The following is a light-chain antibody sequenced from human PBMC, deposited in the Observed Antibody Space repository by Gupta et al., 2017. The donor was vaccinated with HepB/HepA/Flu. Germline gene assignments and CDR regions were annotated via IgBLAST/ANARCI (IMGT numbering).Light chain of an antibody. CDR3: LLSYGDTRA. V-gene: IGLV7-46*01. CDR2: NTN. Sequence: QAVLTPEPSLTVSPGGTVTLTCGSTTGAVPSGHFPYWLQQKPGQAPRTLIYNTNYRHSWTPARFSGSLFGGKAALTLSGAQPEDEADYYCLLSYGDTRAFGGGTKLTVL. J-gene: IGLJ3*02. CDR1: TGAVPSGHF.